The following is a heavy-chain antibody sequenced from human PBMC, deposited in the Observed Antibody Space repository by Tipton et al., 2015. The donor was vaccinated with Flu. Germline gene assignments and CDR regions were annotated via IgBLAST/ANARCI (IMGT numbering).Heavy chain of an antibody. Sequence: TLSLICTVSGGSISSYYWSWIRQPPGKGLEWIGYIYYSGSTNYNPFLKSRVTISVDTSKNQFSLKLSSVTAADTAVYYCARETIGFCYADNWGQGTLVTVSS. D-gene: IGHD2-2*01. V-gene: IGHV4-59*01. CDR3: ARETIGFCYADN. J-gene: IGHJ4*02. CDR1: GGSISSYY. CDR2: IYYSGST.